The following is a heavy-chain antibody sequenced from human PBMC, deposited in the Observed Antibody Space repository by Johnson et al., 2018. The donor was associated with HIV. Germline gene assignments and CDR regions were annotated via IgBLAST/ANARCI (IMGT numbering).Heavy chain of an antibody. J-gene: IGHJ3*01. CDR2: ISYDGSTK. D-gene: IGHD5-18*01. CDR1: GFTFSTYA. V-gene: IGHV3-30-3*01. Sequence: QMQLVESGGGVVQPGRSLRLSCAASGFTFSTYAIHWVRQAPGKGLEWVAIISYDGSTKYYADSVKGRFTISRDNSKNSLYLQMNTLRAEDTAVYYCARDQRGGYSYGDAFDCWGQGTVVSVST. CDR3: ARDQRGGYSYGDAFDC.